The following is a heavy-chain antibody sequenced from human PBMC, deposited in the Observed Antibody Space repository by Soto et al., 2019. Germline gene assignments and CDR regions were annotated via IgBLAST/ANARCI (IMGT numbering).Heavy chain of an antibody. CDR1: GFTFSSYS. J-gene: IGHJ4*02. D-gene: IGHD5-18*01. CDR2: ISSSSSTI. V-gene: IGHV3-48*02. Sequence: EVQLVESGGGLVQPGGSLRLSCAASGFTFSSYSMNWVRQAPGKGPEWVSYISSSSSTIYYADSVKGRFTISRDNAKNSLYLKMNSLRDEDTAVYYCARLDTVMVWGFDYWGRGTLVTVSS. CDR3: ARLDTVMVWGFDY.